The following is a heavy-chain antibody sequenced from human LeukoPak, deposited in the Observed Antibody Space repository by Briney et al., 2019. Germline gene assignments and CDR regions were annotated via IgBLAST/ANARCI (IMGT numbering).Heavy chain of an antibody. Sequence: SETLSLTCTVSGGSISSYYWSWIRQPAGKGLEWIGRIYTSGSTNYNPSFKSRVAISVDTSKNQFSLKLSSVTAADTAVYYCAREYQQQLVLFDYWGQGTLVTVSS. CDR3: AREYQQQLVLFDY. V-gene: IGHV4-4*07. J-gene: IGHJ4*02. D-gene: IGHD6-13*01. CDR2: IYTSGST. CDR1: GGSISSYY.